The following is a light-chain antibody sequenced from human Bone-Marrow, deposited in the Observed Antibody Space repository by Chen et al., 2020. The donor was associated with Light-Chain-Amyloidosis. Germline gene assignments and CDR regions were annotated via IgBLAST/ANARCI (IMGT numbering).Light chain of an antibody. Sequence: QSVLTQPTSVSAAPGQKVPISCSGSNSNIGINYVSWYQQLPGTSPKLLIYENNQRPSEIPDRFSGSKSGTSATLGVAGLQTGDEADYYCATWDSSLTVWMFGGGTKLTVL. CDR1: NSNIGINY. CDR3: ATWDSSLTVWM. J-gene: IGLJ3*02. CDR2: ENN. V-gene: IGLV1-51*02.